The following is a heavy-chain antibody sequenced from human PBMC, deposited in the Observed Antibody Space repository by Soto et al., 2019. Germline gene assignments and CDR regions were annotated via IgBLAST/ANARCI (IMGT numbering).Heavy chain of an antibody. D-gene: IGHD2-2*01. CDR1: GGTFSRYS. V-gene: IGHV1-69*08. Sequence: QVQLVQSGAEVKKPGSSVKVSCKASGGTFSRYSITWVRQAPGHGLEWIGRIIHIFGIASYAQKFQGRVTITADESTSTADMELSSLRSDDTAVYYCAREDRDRETGLVPAAIDGMDVW. CDR2: IIHIFGIA. CDR3: AREDRDRETGLVPAAIDGMDV. J-gene: IGHJ6*01.